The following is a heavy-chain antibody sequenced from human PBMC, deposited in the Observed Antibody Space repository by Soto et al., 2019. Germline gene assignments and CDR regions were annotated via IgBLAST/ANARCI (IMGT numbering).Heavy chain of an antibody. CDR2: ISSSSAAI. CDR1: GFTLTNYA. Sequence: EVHLVESGGGLVQPGGSLRLSCTASGFTLTNYAMNWVRQAPGKGLEWVSYISSSSAAIFYANSVKGRFTINSDNAKNPLYLQMNRLRDEDTAVYYSARDQSRGLVLFCYMDVWGRWTTVTVSS. J-gene: IGHJ6*03. CDR3: ARDQSRGLVLFCYMDV. V-gene: IGHV3-48*02. D-gene: IGHD3-9*01.